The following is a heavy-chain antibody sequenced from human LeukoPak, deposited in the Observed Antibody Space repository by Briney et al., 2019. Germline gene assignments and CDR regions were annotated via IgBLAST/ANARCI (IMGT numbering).Heavy chain of an antibody. CDR3: ARENNDYGGKKAFDY. CDR2: ISAYNGNT. CDR1: GYSFTSYG. V-gene: IGHV1-18*01. J-gene: IGHJ4*02. Sequence: ASVKVSCKASGYSFTSYGISWVRQAPGQGLEWVGWISAYNGNTNYAQKLQGRVTMTTDTSTSTAYMELRSLRSDDTAVYYCARENNDYGGKKAFDYWGQGTLVTVSS. D-gene: IGHD4-23*01.